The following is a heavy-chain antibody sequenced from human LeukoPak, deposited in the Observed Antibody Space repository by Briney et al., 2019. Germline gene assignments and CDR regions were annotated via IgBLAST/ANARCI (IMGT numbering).Heavy chain of an antibody. CDR2: INRDGSEK. J-gene: IGHJ4*02. D-gene: IGHD7-27*01. CDR3: ARDLNWETY. V-gene: IGHV3-7*01. Sequence: GGSLRLSCAASGFTFDKYWMHWVRQAPGKGLEWVANINRDGSEKYYVDSVKGRFTISRDNAKNSLYLQMNSLRAEDTAVYYCARDLNWETYWGQGTLVSVSS. CDR1: GFTFDKYW.